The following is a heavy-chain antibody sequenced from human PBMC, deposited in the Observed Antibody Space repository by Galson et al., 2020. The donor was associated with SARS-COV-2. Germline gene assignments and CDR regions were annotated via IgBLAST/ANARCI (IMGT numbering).Heavy chain of an antibody. V-gene: IGHV3-30*01. Sequence: GESLKISFAASGFTFSSYAMHWVRQAPGKGLESVAVISYDGSNKYYADSVKGRFTISRDNSKNTLYLQMNSLRAEDTAVYYCASVVGGVAATSTGAFDIWGQGTMVTVSS. CDR3: ASVVGGVAATSTGAFDI. CDR2: ISYDGSNK. D-gene: IGHD2-15*01. CDR1: GFTFSSYA. J-gene: IGHJ3*02.